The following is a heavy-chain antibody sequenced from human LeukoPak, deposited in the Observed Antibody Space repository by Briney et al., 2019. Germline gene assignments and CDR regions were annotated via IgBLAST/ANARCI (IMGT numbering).Heavy chain of an antibody. CDR1: GYTFTDYY. CDR3: AREDLNWGLGFDS. J-gene: IGHJ4*02. V-gene: IGHV1-2*02. Sequence: ASVKVSCKASGYTFTDYYMHWVRQAPGQGLEWMGWINPNSGGTNYAQKFQGRVTMTRDTSISTAYMELTRLTSDDTAVYYCAREDLNWGLGFDSWGQGTLVTVSS. D-gene: IGHD7-27*01. CDR2: INPNSGGT.